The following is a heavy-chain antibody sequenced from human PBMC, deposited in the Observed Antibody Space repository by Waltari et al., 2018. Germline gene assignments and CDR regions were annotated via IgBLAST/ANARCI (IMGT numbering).Heavy chain of an antibody. CDR2: INQDGREK. V-gene: IGHV3-7*01. CDR3: ARDRDWAKDY. CDR1: GFTFSSHW. Sequence: EVQLVESGGGLVQPGGSLRLSCAPSGFTFSSHWMDWVRQAPGKGLEWVAKINQDGREKNYLDSVKGRFTISRDNAENSIFLQMNSLRAEDTAVYYCARDRDWAKDYWGQGILVIVSS. D-gene: IGHD2-21*01. J-gene: IGHJ4*02.